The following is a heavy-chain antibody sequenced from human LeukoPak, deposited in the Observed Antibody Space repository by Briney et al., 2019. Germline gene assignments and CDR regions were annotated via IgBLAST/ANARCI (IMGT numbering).Heavy chain of an antibody. J-gene: IGHJ4*02. Sequence: GGSLRLSCAASGFTFSSYGMHWVRQTPGKGLEWVAIIWYDGGNKSYADSVKGRFTISRDNSKNALYLQMNSLRAEDTAIYYCASATVSGDYFDYWGQGTLVTVSS. CDR2: IWYDGGNK. CDR1: GFTFSSYG. V-gene: IGHV3-33*01. CDR3: ASATVSGDYFDY. D-gene: IGHD1-26*01.